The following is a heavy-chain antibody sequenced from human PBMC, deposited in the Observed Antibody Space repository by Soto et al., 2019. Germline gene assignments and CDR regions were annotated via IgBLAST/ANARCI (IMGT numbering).Heavy chain of an antibody. V-gene: IGHV3-21*01. Sequence: EVQLVESGGGLVKPGGSLRLSCAASGFTFSSYSMNWVRQAPGKGLEWVSSISSSSSYIYYADSVKGRFTISRDNAKNSLYLQMNSLRAEDTAVYYCAIINHPSGIAAGSAFDIWGQGTMVTVSS. CDR1: GFTFSSYS. J-gene: IGHJ3*02. D-gene: IGHD6-13*01. CDR3: AIINHPSGIAAGSAFDI. CDR2: ISSSSSYI.